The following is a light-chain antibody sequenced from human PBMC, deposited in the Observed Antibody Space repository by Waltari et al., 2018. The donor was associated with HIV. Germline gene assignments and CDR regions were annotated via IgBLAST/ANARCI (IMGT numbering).Light chain of an antibody. J-gene: IGKJ2*01. V-gene: IGKV2-28*01. Sequence: IVMTQSPLSLPVTPGEPASLSCRSSQSLLNSNTYTYLDWYMQKPGQSPHLLSYVTSNRASGVPDRFSGSGSGTDFTLKISRVEAEDVGVYYCMQALQTPYTFGQGTKLEIK. CDR2: VTS. CDR1: QSLLNSNTYTY. CDR3: MQALQTPYT.